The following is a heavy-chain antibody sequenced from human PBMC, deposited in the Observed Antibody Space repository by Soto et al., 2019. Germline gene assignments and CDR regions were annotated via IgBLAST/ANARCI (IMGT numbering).Heavy chain of an antibody. CDR3: AAGFPPDY. V-gene: IGHV3-7*01. D-gene: IGHD3-10*01. CDR1: GFTFSGFW. Sequence: EVQLVESGGGLVQPGGSLKLSCATSGFTFSGFWMHWVRQAPGKGLEWVANIKGDGSEKYYVDSVEGRFTVSRDNSKNTLHLEMTRVRSEDTAVYSCAAGFPPDYWGKGTLVTVSS. CDR2: IKGDGSEK. J-gene: IGHJ4*02.